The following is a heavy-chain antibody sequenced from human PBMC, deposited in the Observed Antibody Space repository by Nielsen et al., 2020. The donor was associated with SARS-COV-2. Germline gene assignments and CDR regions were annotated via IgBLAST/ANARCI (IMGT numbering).Heavy chain of an antibody. J-gene: IGHJ4*02. D-gene: IGHD5-12*01. CDR2: FSHDGNI. CDR1: GFTVSWNY. CDR3: ATDSGYLPV. Sequence: GESLKISCTVSGFTVSWNYMSWVRQAPGKGLEWVSIFSHDGNIHYAESVKGRFTVSRDNSTNTVFLQMTSLRADDTAVYYCATDSGYLPVWGPGTLVTVSS. V-gene: IGHV3-53*01.